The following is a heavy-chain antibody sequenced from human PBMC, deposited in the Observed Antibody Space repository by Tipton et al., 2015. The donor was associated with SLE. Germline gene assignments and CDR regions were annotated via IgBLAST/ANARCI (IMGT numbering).Heavy chain of an antibody. V-gene: IGHV4-34*01. Sequence: TLSLTCAVYGGSFSDYFWNWIRQPPGKGLEWIGEINHSGSTNYNPSLKSRVTISVDTSKNQLSLKLSSVTAADTAVYYCARAELYGDFDYWGQGTLVTVSS. CDR3: ARAELYGDFDY. J-gene: IGHJ4*02. D-gene: IGHD4-17*01. CDR1: GGSFSDYF. CDR2: INHSGST.